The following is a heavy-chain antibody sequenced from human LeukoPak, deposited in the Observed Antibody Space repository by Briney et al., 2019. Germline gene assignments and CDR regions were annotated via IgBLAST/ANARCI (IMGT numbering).Heavy chain of an antibody. CDR2: IQYDGKKT. J-gene: IGHJ6*03. V-gene: IGHV3-30*02. Sequence: GGSLRLSCTASGFIFRTYGMHWVRQAPGRGLEWVAFIQYDGKKTSYGDSVKGRFSISRDNSKNTLTLQMNSLRPEDTAVYHCATGYDHYLDVWGRGTTVTVSS. D-gene: IGHD2-2*01. CDR3: ATGYDHYLDV. CDR1: GFIFRTYG.